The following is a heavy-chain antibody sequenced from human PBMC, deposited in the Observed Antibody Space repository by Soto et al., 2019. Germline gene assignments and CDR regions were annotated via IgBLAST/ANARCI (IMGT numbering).Heavy chain of an antibody. CDR2: ISYDGSNK. Sequence: QVQLVESGGGVVQPGRSLRLSCAASGFTFSSYGMHWVRKAPGKGLEWVAVISYDGSNKDYADSVKGRFTISRDNTKNTLYLQMNSRRAEDTAVYYCANTGDRAAAGKGEDYWGQGTLVTVSS. D-gene: IGHD6-13*01. CDR1: GFTFSSYG. J-gene: IGHJ4*02. CDR3: ANTGDRAAAGKGEDY. V-gene: IGHV3-30*18.